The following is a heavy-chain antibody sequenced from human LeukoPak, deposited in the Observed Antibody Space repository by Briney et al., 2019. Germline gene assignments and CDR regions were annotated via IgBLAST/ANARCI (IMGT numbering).Heavy chain of an antibody. J-gene: IGHJ3*02. CDR2: ISSSSSTI. CDR1: GFTFSSYS. D-gene: IGHD1-1*01. Sequence: PGGSLRLSCAASGFTFSSYSMNWVRQAPGKGLEWVSYISSSSSTIYYADSVKGRFTIYRDNAKNSLYLQMNSLRAEHTAVYYCARPIGPGPGTLDAFDIWGQGTMVTVSS. CDR3: ARPIGPGPGTLDAFDI. V-gene: IGHV3-48*01.